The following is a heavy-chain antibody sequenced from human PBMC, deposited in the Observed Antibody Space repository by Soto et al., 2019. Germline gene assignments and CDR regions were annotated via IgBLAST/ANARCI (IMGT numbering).Heavy chain of an antibody. J-gene: IGHJ6*03. CDR3: AASRLETRYYMDV. CDR2: IVVGSGNT. Sequence: SVKVSCKTSGFTFTSSAMQWVRQARGQRLEWIGWIVVGSGNTNYAQKFQERVTTTRDMSTSTAYMELSSLRSEDTAVYYCAASRLETRYYMDVWGKGTTVTVSS. V-gene: IGHV1-58*02. CDR1: GFTFTSSA.